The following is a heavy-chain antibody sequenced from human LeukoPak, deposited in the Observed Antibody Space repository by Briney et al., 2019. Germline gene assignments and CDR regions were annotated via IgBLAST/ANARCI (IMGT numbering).Heavy chain of an antibody. V-gene: IGHV1-69*13. CDR2: IIPIFGTA. Sequence: SVKVSCKVSGGTFSSYAISWVRQAPGQGLEWMGGIIPIFGTANYAQKFQGRVTITADESTSTAYMGLSSLRSEDTAVYYCARGSSWYHDYWGQGTLVTVSS. D-gene: IGHD6-13*01. CDR3: ARGSSWYHDY. CDR1: GGTFSSYA. J-gene: IGHJ4*02.